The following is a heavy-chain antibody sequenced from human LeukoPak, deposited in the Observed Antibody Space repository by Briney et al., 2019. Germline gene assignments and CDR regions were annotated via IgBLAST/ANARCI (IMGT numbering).Heavy chain of an antibody. CDR1: GYTFTDYY. J-gene: IGHJ4*02. CDR2: ISGNNGVT. CDR3: ARDPPTAVDIDY. D-gene: IGHD2-2*01. Sequence: ASVKVSCKASGYTFTDYYYHWVRQAPGQRLEWLGWISGNNGVTNFAQEFQGRVTLTRDTSISTVYMELSRLTSDDTAMYYCARDPPTAVDIDYWGQGTLLTVS. V-gene: IGHV1-2*02.